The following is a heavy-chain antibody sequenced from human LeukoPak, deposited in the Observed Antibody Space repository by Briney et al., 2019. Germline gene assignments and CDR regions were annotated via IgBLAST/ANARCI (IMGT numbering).Heavy chain of an antibody. V-gene: IGHV4-59*08. CDR2: IYYSGST. CDR1: GGSIRSYY. D-gene: IGHD3-9*01. CDR3: ARHEGYYDILTGYEVSWFDP. J-gene: IGHJ5*02. Sequence: PSETLSLTCTVSGGSIRSYYWSWIRQPPGKGLECIGYIYYSGSTNYNPSLKSRVTISGDTTKNQFSLKLSSVTAADTAVYYCARHEGYYDILTGYEVSWFDPWGQGTLVTVSS.